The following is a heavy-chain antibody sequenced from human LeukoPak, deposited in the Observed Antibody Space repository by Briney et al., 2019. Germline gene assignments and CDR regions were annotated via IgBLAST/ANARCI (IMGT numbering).Heavy chain of an antibody. Sequence: PGGSLRLSCAASGFTFSSYWMHWVRQAPGKGLVWVSRINSDGSSTSYADSVKGRFTISRDNAKNTLYLQTNSLRAEDTAVYYCASPNPATSSYYYDSSGDFDYWGQGTLVTVSS. D-gene: IGHD3-22*01. CDR3: ASPNPATSSYYYDSSGDFDY. CDR1: GFTFSSYW. CDR2: INSDGSST. J-gene: IGHJ4*02. V-gene: IGHV3-74*01.